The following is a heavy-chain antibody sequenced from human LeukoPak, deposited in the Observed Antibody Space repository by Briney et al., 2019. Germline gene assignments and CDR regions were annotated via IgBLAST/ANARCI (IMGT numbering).Heavy chain of an antibody. CDR2: IYYTGGT. J-gene: IGHJ3*02. D-gene: IGHD3-22*01. CDR1: GGSISPFY. V-gene: IGHV4-59*12. CDR3: ARGGIVVANTGAFDI. Sequence: SETLSLTCTVSGGSISPFYWNWIRQPPGKGLEWIGYIYYTGGTSYSPSLNSRATISVDTSKNQISLKLNSVTAADTAVYYCARGGIVVANTGAFDIWGQGTMVPVSS.